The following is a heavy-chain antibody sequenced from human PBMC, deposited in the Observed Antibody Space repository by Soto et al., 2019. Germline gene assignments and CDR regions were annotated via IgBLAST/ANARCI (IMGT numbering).Heavy chain of an antibody. CDR3: AKGGGSSALGGHTYYYYSMDV. J-gene: IGHJ6*02. V-gene: IGHV3-23*01. Sequence: EVQLLESGGGLVQPGGSLRLSCAASGFTFSSYAMSWVRQAPGKGLEWVSAISGSGGSTYYADSVKGRFTISRDNSKNTLYLQMNSLRAEDTAVYYCAKGGGSSALGGHTYYYYSMDVWGQGTTVTVSS. D-gene: IGHD6-6*01. CDR1: GFTFSSYA. CDR2: ISGSGGST.